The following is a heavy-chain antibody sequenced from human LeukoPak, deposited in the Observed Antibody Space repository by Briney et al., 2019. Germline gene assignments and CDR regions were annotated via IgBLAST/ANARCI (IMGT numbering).Heavy chain of an antibody. CDR1: GFTFSTYA. CDR2: FSGNGGST. V-gene: IGHV3-23*01. D-gene: IGHD3-3*01. Sequence: GGSLRLSCAASGFTFSTYAMSWVRQAPGKGLEWVSAFSGNGGSTYYADSVKGRFTISRDNSKNTLYLQMNSLRAEDTAVYYCAKDRTITIFAYYFDYWGQGTLVTVSS. J-gene: IGHJ4*02. CDR3: AKDRTITIFAYYFDY.